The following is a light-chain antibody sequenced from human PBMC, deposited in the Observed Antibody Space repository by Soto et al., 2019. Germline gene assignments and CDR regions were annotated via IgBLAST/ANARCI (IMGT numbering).Light chain of an antibody. CDR2: DVN. Sequence: QSAVTQPRSVSGSPGHSVTISFTGTINYVGRFDYVSWYQQHPVKAPKVIIYDVNERPSGVPNRFSGSKSGNTASLTISGLKADDEADYYCCSYAGSSTPYVFGTGTKVPVL. V-gene: IGLV2-11*01. CDR3: CSYAGSSTPYV. J-gene: IGLJ1*01. CDR1: INYVGRFDY.